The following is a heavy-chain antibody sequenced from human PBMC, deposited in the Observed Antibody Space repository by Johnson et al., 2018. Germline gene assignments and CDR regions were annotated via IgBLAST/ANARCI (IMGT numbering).Heavy chain of an antibody. D-gene: IGHD3-10*01. CDR2: LSYDGSNQ. J-gene: IGHJ5*02. V-gene: IGHV3-30-3*01. Sequence: VQLVETGGGVVQPGRSLRLSCAASGFTFSSYAMHWVRQAPGKGLEWVAVLSYDGSNQYYADSVKGRFTISRDNAKNAVYLQMNSLKAEDTALYYCARDDYYASGSYSWGQGTRVTVSS. CDR1: GFTFSSYA. CDR3: ARDDYYASGSYS.